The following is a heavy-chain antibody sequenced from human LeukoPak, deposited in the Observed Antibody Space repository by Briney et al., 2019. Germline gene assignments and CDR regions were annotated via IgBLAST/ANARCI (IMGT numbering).Heavy chain of an antibody. D-gene: IGHD6-13*01. V-gene: IGHV3-33*01. J-gene: IGHJ4*02. CDR1: GFTFRNYA. CDR2: IWYDGTNE. Sequence: GGSLRLSCAASGFTFRNYALHWVRQAPGKGLEWVALIWYDGTNEDYAVSVKGRFTISRGNSRDTLYLQMNSLRAEDTAVYYCARDYIMATGMGGPFDYWGRGTLVTVSS. CDR3: ARDYIMATGMGGPFDY.